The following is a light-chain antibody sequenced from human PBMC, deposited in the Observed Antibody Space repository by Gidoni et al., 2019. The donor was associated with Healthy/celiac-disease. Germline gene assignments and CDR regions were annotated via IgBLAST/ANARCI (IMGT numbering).Light chain of an antibody. Sequence: DIQMTQSPSSLYASVGDRVTIPCRASQSISSYLNWYQQKPGKAPKLLIYAASSLQSGVPSRFSGSGSGTDFTLTISSLQPEDFATYYCQQSYSTLWTFGQGTKVEIK. J-gene: IGKJ1*01. CDR2: AAS. V-gene: IGKV1-39*01. CDR1: QSISSY. CDR3: QQSYSTLWT.